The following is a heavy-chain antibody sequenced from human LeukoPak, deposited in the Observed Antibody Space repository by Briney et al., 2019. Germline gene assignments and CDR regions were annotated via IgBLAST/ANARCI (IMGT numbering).Heavy chain of an antibody. CDR1: GFTFSTYS. CDR2: ISSTSTFI. D-gene: IGHD3-3*01. J-gene: IGHJ3*02. Sequence: PGGSLRLSCAASGFTFSTYSINWVRQAPGKGLEWVSCISSTSTFIYYADSVKGRFTISRDNAKNSLYLQMNSLRAEDTAVYYCAKDLDAFGIFLDAFDIWGQGTVVTVSS. V-gene: IGHV3-21*01. CDR3: AKDLDAFGIFLDAFDI.